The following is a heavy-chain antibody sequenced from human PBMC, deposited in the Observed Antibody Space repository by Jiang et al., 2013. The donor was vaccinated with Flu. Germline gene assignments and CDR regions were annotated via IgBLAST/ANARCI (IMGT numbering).Heavy chain of an antibody. CDR1: GGSITSDDYF. V-gene: IGHV4-39*07. D-gene: IGHD5-12*01. CDR3: ARAQKXSGFELPYFDY. Sequence: GPGLVKPSETLSLTCTVSGGSITSDDYFWAWIRQPPGKGLEWIGSVYYSGSAYYNPSLKSRVTISVDTSKNQFSLRLDSVTAADTAVYYCARAQKXSGFELPYFDYWSQGTLVTVSS. CDR2: VYYSGSA. J-gene: IGHJ4*02.